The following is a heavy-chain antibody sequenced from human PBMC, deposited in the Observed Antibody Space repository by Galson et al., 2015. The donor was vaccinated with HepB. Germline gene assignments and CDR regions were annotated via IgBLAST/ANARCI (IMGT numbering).Heavy chain of an antibody. Sequence: SLRLSCAASGFTFSSYSVNWVRQAPGKGLEWVSSISSSSSYIYYADSVKGRFTISRDNAKNSLYQQMNSLRDEDTAVYYCASTPDPIYCSGGSCYSVGYYYGMDVWGQGTTVTVSS. CDR1: GFTFSSYS. CDR2: ISSSSSYI. CDR3: ASTPDPIYCSGGSCYSVGYYYGMDV. J-gene: IGHJ6*02. D-gene: IGHD2-15*01. V-gene: IGHV3-21*01.